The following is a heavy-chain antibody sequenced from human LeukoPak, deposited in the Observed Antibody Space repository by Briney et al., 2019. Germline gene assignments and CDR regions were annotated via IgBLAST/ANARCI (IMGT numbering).Heavy chain of an antibody. Sequence: PSETLSLTCTVSGGSTSSYYWSWIRQPPGKGLEWIGYIYYSGSTNYNPSLKSRVTTSVDTSKNQFSLKLSSVTAADTAVYYCASHYYDSSGYYYWFDPWGQGTLVTVSS. D-gene: IGHD3-22*01. CDR3: ASHYYDSSGYYYWFDP. CDR1: GGSTSSYY. J-gene: IGHJ5*02. V-gene: IGHV4-59*01. CDR2: IYYSGST.